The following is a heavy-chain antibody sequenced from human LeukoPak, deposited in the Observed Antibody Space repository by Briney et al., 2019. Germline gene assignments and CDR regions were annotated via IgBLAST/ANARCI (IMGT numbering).Heavy chain of an antibody. CDR1: GITVSKYW. V-gene: IGHV3-74*01. CDR3: TRDANHYGGMDV. J-gene: IGHJ6*02. Sequence: GGSLRLSCAVSGITVSKYWMHWVRQVPGKGLVWVSRIHSDGSTTDYADSVKGRFTITRDSAKNTLYLEMNSLRAEDTAVYYCTRDANHYGGMDVWGQGTTVTVSS. CDR2: IHSDGSTT.